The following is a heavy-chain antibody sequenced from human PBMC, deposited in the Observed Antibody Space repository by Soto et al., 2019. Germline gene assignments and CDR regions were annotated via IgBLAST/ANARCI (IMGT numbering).Heavy chain of an antibody. CDR3: AKDAQWLAHFDY. V-gene: IGHV3-30*18. CDR2: ISYDGSNK. Sequence: PGGSLRLSCAASGFTFSSYGMHWVRQAPGKGLEWVAVISYDGSNKYYADSVKGRFTISRDNSKNTLYLQMNSLRAEDTAVYYCAKDAQWLAHFDYWGQGTLVTVSS. CDR1: GFTFSSYG. J-gene: IGHJ4*02. D-gene: IGHD6-19*01.